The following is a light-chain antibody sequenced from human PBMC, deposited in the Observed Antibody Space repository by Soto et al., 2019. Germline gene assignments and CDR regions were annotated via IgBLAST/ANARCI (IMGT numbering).Light chain of an antibody. CDR1: QGISSY. CDR3: QQLNTYPIT. CDR2: GVS. J-gene: IGKJ5*01. V-gene: IGKV1-9*01. Sequence: IQLTQSPSSLSASVGDRVTITCRARQGISSYLACYQQKPGKAHKLLIYGVSTLEGGVPFRFSGSGSGTDFTLTISSLQPEDFATYYCQQLNTYPITVSHGTQLEI.